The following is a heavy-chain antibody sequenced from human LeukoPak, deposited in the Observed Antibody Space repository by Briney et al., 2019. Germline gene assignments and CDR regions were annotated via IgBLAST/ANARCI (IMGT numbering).Heavy chain of an antibody. Sequence: PSETLSLTCAVSGGSISSGGYSWSWIRQPPGKGLEWIGYFYYSGSTYYNPSLKSRVTISVDTSKNQFSLKVSSVTAADTAVYYCARVTQGVAAVDYWGQGTLVTVSS. CDR3: ARVTQGVAAVDY. V-gene: IGHV4-30-4*07. CDR1: GGSISSGGYS. J-gene: IGHJ4*02. D-gene: IGHD2-15*01. CDR2: FYYSGST.